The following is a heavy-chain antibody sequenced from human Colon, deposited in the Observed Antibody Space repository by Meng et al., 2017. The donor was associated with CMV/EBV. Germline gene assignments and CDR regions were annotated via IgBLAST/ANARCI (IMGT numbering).Heavy chain of an antibody. CDR2: IYPSGFP. Sequence: ARLSGAGPGLGMPSEHLPPSCPVSGGSISSYSWSSTRQPAGKGLEWIGRIYPSGFPKYKPSLESRVTMSADTSKNQISLKLTSVTAADTAVYYCARAQYTYGYWIFDYWGQGTLVTVSS. CDR3: ARAQYTYGYWIFDY. CDR1: GGSISSYS. J-gene: IGHJ4*02. V-gene: IGHV4-4*07. D-gene: IGHD5-18*01.